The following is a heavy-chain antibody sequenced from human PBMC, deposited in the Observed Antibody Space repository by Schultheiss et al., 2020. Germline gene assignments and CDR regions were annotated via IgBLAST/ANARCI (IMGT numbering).Heavy chain of an antibody. J-gene: IGHJ4*02. Sequence: GESLKISCAASGFTVSSNYMSWVRQAPGKGLEWVSVIYSGGSTYYADSVKGRFTISRDNSKNTLYLQMNSLRAEDTAVYYCAKEVGVIEGDYWGQGTLVTVSS. V-gene: IGHV3-66*01. CDR3: AKEVGVIEGDY. CDR1: GFTVSSNY. D-gene: IGHD2-21*01. CDR2: IYSGGST.